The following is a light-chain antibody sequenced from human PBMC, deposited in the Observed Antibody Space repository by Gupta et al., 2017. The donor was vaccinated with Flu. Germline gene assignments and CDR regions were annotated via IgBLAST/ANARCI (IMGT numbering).Light chain of an antibody. Sequence: SYVLTQPPSVSVAPGQTARITCGGNNSGSKSVHWYQQKPGQAPVLVVYDDSDRPSGIPERFSGSNARTTATLTISRVEAGDEAFYYCQVWDSSSDHVVFGGGTKLTVL. CDR3: QVWDSSSDHVV. V-gene: IGLV3-21*02. CDR2: DDS. J-gene: IGLJ2*01. CDR1: NSGSKS.